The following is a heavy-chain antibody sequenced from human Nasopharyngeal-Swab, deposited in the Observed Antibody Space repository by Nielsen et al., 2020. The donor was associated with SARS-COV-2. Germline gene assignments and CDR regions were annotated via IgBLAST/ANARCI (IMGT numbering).Heavy chain of an antibody. CDR2: LNHSGST. D-gene: IGHD3-3*01. Sequence: WIRQPPGKALEGIGDLNHSGSTNYNPSLKSRVTISVDTSKNQFSLKLSSVTAADTAVYYCARGLGKQITIFEVVIAYNWFDPWGQGTLVTVSS. J-gene: IGHJ5*02. CDR3: ARGLGKQITIFEVVIAYNWFDP. V-gene: IGHV4-34*01.